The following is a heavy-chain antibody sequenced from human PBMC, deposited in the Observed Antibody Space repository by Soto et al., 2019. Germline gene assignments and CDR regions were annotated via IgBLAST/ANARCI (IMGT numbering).Heavy chain of an antibody. D-gene: IGHD5-18*01. CDR2: INHSGGT. J-gene: IGHJ5*02. V-gene: IGHV4-34*01. CDR1: GGSFSGYY. CDR3: ASGNVDTAMVRANWFDP. Sequence: SETLSLTCAVYGGSFSGYYWTWIRQAPGKGLEWIGEINHSGGTNYNSSLKSRVTISVDTSKNQFSLKLSSVTAADTAVYYCASGNVDTAMVRANWFDPWGQGTLVTVSS.